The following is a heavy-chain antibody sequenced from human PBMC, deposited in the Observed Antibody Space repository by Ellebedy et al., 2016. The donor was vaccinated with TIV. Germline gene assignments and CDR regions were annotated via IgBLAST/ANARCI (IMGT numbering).Heavy chain of an antibody. CDR3: AKESPLAVAGD. J-gene: IGHJ4*02. CDR2: ITSGGTT. V-gene: IGHV3-23*01. CDR1: GFTFDNYA. Sequence: GESLKISCAASGFTFDNYAMSWVRQAPGKGLEWVSAITSGGTTFYADSVRGRFSVSRDNSPNTLYLQMNSLRAGDTALYFCAKESPLAVAGDWGQGTLVTVSS. D-gene: IGHD6-19*01.